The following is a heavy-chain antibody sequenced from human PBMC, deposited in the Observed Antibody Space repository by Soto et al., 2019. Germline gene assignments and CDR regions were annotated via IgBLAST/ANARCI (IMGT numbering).Heavy chain of an antibody. V-gene: IGHV3-7*01. CDR3: ARDPGYIAAAANFDY. D-gene: IGHD6-13*01. CDR1: GFTFSSYW. Sequence: EVQLVESGGGLVQPGGSLRLSCAASGFTFSSYWMSWVRQAPGKGLEWVANIKQDGSEKYYVDSVKGRFTISRDNAKNSLYLQMNSLRAEDTAVYYCARDPGYIAAAANFDYWGQGTLVTVSS. J-gene: IGHJ4*02. CDR2: IKQDGSEK.